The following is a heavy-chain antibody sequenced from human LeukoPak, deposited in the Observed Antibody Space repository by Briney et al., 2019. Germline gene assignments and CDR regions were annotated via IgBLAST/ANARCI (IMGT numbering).Heavy chain of an antibody. Sequence: GGSLRLSCAASGFTFSSYSMNWVRQAPGKGLEWVSSISSSSSYIYYADSVKGRFTISRDNSKNTLYLQMNSLRAEDTAVYYCAKGSATNWNYYFDCWGQGTLVTVSS. CDR3: AKGSATNWNYYFDC. J-gene: IGHJ4*02. CDR2: ISSSSSYI. V-gene: IGHV3-21*04. CDR1: GFTFSSYS. D-gene: IGHD1-1*01.